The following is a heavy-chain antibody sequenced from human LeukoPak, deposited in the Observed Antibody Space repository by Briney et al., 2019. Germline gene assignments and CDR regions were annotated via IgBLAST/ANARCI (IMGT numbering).Heavy chain of an antibody. V-gene: IGHV3-74*01. CDR2: INSDGSST. CDR3: ARGDDGSGYYPYYYYYYGMDV. D-gene: IGHD3-22*01. J-gene: IGHJ6*02. Sequence: GGSLRLSCAASGFTFSSYWMHWVRQAPGKGLVWVSRINSDGSSTSYADSVKGRFTISRDNAKNTLYLQMNSLRAEDTAVYYCARGDDGSGYYPYYYYYYGMDVWGQGTTVTVSS. CDR1: GFTFSSYW.